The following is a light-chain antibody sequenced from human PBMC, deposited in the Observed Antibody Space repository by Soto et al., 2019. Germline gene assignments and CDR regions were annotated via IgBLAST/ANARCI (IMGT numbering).Light chain of an antibody. J-gene: IGKJ1*01. V-gene: IGKV1-5*03. CDR1: QSISSW. Sequence: DIQMTQSPSTLSAAVGDGVTITCLASQSISSWLAWYQQKPGKAPKLLIYKASSLESGVPSRFSGSGSGTEFTLTISSLQPDDFTSYYCQQYNSYLCTFGQGTKVEIK. CDR3: QQYNSYLCT. CDR2: KAS.